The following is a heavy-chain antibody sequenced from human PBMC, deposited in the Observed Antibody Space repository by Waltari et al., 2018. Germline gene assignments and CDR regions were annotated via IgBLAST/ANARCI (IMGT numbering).Heavy chain of an antibody. Sequence: GKGLEWIGEINHSGSTNYNPSLKSRVTISVDTSKNQFSLKLSSVTAADTAVYYCARGQGDYYDSSGYIDYWGQGTLVTVSS. V-gene: IGHV4-34*01. CDR2: INHSGST. J-gene: IGHJ4*02. D-gene: IGHD3-22*01. CDR3: ARGQGDYYDSSGYIDY.